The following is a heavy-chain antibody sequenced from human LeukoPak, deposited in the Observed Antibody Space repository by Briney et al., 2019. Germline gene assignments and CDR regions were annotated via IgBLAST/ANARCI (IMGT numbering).Heavy chain of an antibody. Sequence: GGSLRLSCAASGFTFSDYYMTWIRQAPGQGLEWVSYITGSGSTISYADSVKGRFTPSRDNAKNSLYLQMNSLRAEDTAVYYCARGRTYSFDYWGQGTLVTVSS. CDR2: ITGSGSTI. CDR1: GFTFSDYY. CDR3: ARGRTYSFDY. V-gene: IGHV3-11*01. D-gene: IGHD1-26*01. J-gene: IGHJ4*02.